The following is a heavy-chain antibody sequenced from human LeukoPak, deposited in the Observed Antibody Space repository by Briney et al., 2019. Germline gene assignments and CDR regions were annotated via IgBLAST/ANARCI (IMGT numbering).Heavy chain of an antibody. V-gene: IGHV1-2*02. CDR1: GYTFTGYY. D-gene: IGHD3-16*01. CDR3: ATGLTSPFDY. CDR2: INPNSGVT. Sequence: ASVEVSCKPFGYTFTGYYLNWVRQAPGQGLEWMGWINPNSGVTNYAQNFQGRVTLTRDTSINTAYMELSRLTSDDTALYYCATGLTSPFDYWGQGTLVTVSS. J-gene: IGHJ4*02.